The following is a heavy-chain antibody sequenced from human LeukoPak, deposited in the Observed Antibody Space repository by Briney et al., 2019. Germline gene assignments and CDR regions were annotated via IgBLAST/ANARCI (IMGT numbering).Heavy chain of an antibody. D-gene: IGHD6-19*01. J-gene: IGHJ4*02. V-gene: IGHV4-59*01. CDR2: IYYSGST. CDR3: ARGLSSGWYYFDY. Sequence: SETLSLTCTVSGGSISSYYWSWIRQPPGKGLEWIGYIYYSGSTRYNPSLKSRVTISVDTSKNLFSLKLGSVTAADTAVYFCARGLSSGWYYFDYWGQGTLGTVSS. CDR1: GGSISSYY.